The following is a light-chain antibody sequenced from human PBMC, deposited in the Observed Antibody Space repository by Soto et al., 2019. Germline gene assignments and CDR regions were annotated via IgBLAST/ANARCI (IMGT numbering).Light chain of an antibody. J-gene: IGKJ5*01. CDR1: QGISNW. CDR2: AAS. Sequence: HLSQSPSSVSASVGYRFTVTCRASQGISNWLAWYQQKPGKAPKLLIYAASSLQSGVPSRFSGSGSGTDFTLTISSLQPEDFATYYCQQSYSTPITFGQGTRLEIK. V-gene: IGKV1-12*01. CDR3: QQSYSTPIT.